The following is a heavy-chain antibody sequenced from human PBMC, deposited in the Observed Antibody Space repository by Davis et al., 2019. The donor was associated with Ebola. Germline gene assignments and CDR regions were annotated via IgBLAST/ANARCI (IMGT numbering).Heavy chain of an antibody. Sequence: GESLKISCAASGFTFRSYGMHWVRQAPGKGLEWVAVISYDESNKYYADSVKGRFTISRDNSKNTLYLQMESLRAEDTAIYYCARSSAATIGFDPWGQGTPVTVSS. J-gene: IGHJ5*02. V-gene: IGHV3-30*03. CDR2: ISYDESNK. CDR3: ARSSAATIGFDP. D-gene: IGHD2-2*01. CDR1: GFTFRSYG.